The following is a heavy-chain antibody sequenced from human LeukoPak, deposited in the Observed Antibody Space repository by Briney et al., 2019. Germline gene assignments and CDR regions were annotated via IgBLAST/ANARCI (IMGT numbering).Heavy chain of an antibody. J-gene: IGHJ4*02. CDR3: VSTYHFDSGGYYPFDY. CDR1: GFTVSSNY. D-gene: IGHD3-22*01. CDR2: IYSGGST. V-gene: IGHV3-66*01. Sequence: GGSLRLSCAASGFTVSSNYMSWVRQAPGKGLEWVSVIYSGGSTYYADSVKGRFTISRDNSKNTLYLQMSSLRPEDTAVYYCVSTYHFDSGGYYPFDYWGQGTLVTVSS.